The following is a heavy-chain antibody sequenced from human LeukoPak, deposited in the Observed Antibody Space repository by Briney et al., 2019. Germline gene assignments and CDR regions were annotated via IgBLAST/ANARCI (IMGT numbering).Heavy chain of an antibody. D-gene: IGHD4/OR15-4a*01. CDR1: GYFFINYW. V-gene: IGHV5-51*01. Sequence: GESLKISCKGAGYFFINYWIAWVRQKPGKGLEWMGSIYPDDSDTRYSPSFQGQLSISADKSINSAYLQWSSLKASDTAIYYRATSRYVADGVYYTQEDSWGQGTLVTVSS. CDR3: ATSRYVADGVYYTQEDS. J-gene: IGHJ4*02. CDR2: IYPDDSDT.